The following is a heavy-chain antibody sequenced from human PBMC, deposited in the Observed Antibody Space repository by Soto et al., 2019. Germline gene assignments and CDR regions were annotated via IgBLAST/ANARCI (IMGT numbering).Heavy chain of an antibody. CDR1: GGTFSSYA. J-gene: IGHJ4*02. Sequence: QVQLVQSGAEVKKPGSSVKVSCKASGGTFSSYAISWVRQAPGQGLEWMGGIIPIFGTANYAQKFQGRVXIXAXXATSTAYMERSSLRSEDTAVYYCARAYSSGWYGDSWGQGTLVTVSS. CDR2: IIPIFGTA. D-gene: IGHD6-19*01. CDR3: ARAYSSGWYGDS. V-gene: IGHV1-69*12.